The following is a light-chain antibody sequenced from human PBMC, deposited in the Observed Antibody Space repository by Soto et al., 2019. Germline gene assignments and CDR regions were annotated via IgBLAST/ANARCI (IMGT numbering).Light chain of an antibody. Sequence: QSVLTQPPSVSAAPGQKVTISCSGSSSNIGNNYVSWYQQLQGTAPKLLIYDNNKRPSGIPDRFSGSKSGTSATLGITGLQTGDEADYYCGTWDSSLSVGVFGGGTKLTVL. V-gene: IGLV1-51*01. CDR2: DNN. J-gene: IGLJ3*02. CDR1: SSNIGNNY. CDR3: GTWDSSLSVGV.